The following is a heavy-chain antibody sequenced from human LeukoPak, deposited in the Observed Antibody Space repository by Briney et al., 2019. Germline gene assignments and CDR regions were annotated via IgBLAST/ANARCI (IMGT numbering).Heavy chain of an antibody. Sequence: SETLSLTCDVSSYSITSSYSSTSSYYWGWIRQPPGKGLEWIGSINHSGITFYNPSLKSRDTISVDTSKNQFSLKLTSVTAADTAFYYCARDVPSGHFDYWGQGALVTVSS. V-gene: IGHV4-38-2*02. CDR2: INHSGIT. J-gene: IGHJ4*02. CDR3: ARDVPSGHFDY. D-gene: IGHD2-2*01. CDR1: SYSITSSYSSTSSYY.